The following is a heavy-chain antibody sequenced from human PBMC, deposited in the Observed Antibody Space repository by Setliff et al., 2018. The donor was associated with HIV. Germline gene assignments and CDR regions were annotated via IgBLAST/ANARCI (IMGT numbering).Heavy chain of an antibody. V-gene: IGHV4-59*04. CDR3: VKHVESDFSADPDWFDP. Sequence: SETLSLTCTVSGGSISSYYWSWIRKPPGKGLEGIGSFSYKGGRRYTPSLKSRVTISADMSKNQFSMNLNSVTAADTAVYYCVKHVESDFSADPDWFDPWGQGSPVTVSS. CDR1: GGSISSYY. CDR2: FSYKGGR. J-gene: IGHJ5*02. D-gene: IGHD2-15*01.